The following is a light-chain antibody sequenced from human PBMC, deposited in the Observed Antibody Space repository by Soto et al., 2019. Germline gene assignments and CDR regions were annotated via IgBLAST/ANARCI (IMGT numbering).Light chain of an antibody. CDR1: SSDVGGYNY. CDR2: DVS. Sequence: QSALTQPASVSGSPGQSITISCTGTSSDVGGYNYVSWYQQHPGKAPKLMIYDVSNRPPGVSNRFFGSKSGNTASLTISGLQAEDEADYYCSSYTSSSTLVFGGGTKVTVL. V-gene: IGLV2-14*01. J-gene: IGLJ2*01. CDR3: SSYTSSSTLV.